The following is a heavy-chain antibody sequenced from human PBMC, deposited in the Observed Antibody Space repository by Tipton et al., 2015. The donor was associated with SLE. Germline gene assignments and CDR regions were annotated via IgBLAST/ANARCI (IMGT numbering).Heavy chain of an antibody. CDR1: GDSISSYY. D-gene: IGHD3-3*01. J-gene: IGHJ3*02. CDR2: IYYSGST. CDR3: ARDQDDFWSSFDAFDI. V-gene: IGHV4-59*12. Sequence: TLSLTCTVSGDSISSYYWSWIRQPPGKGLEWIGYIYYSGSTHYNPSLKSRITISLDTSKNQFSLTLTSVTAADTAIYYCARDQDDFWSSFDAFDIWGLGTMVTVSS.